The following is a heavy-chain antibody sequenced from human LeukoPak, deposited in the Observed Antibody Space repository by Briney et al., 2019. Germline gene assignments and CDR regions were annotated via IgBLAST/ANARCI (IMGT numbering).Heavy chain of an antibody. J-gene: IGHJ5*02. V-gene: IGHV1-24*01. CDR3: ATDKGILNWFDP. D-gene: IGHD3-9*01. CDR2: FDPEDGET. Sequence: ASVKVSCKVSGYTLTELSMRWVRQAPGKGLEWMGGFDPEDGETIYAQKFQGRVTMTEDTSTDTAYMELSSLRSEDTAVYYCATDKGILNWFDPWGQGTLVTVSS. CDR1: GYTLTELS.